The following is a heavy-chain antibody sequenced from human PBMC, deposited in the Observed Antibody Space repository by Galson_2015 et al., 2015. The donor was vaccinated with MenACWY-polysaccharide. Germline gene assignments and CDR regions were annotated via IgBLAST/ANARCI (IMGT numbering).Heavy chain of an antibody. Sequence: SLRLSCAASGFTFSSYSMNWVRQAPGKGREGVSYISSSSTIYYADSVKGRFTISRYNAKNSLFLQMNSLRAEDTAVYYCARLHCSSTSCYPTDYYYYGMEVWGQGTTVTVSS. CDR3: ARLHCSSTSCYPTDYYYYGMEV. V-gene: IGHV3-48*01. J-gene: IGHJ6*02. D-gene: IGHD2-2*01. CDR2: ISSSSTI. CDR1: GFTFSSYS.